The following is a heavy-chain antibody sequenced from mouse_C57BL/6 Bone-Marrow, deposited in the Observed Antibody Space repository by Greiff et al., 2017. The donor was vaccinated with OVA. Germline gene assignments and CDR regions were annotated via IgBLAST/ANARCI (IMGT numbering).Heavy chain of an antibody. J-gene: IGHJ2*01. CDR3: TTELTVDY. CDR1: GFNIKDDY. V-gene: IGHV14-4*01. CDR2: IDPENGDT. D-gene: IGHD4-1*01. Sequence: DVKLVESGAELVRPGASVKLSCTASGFNIKDDYMHWVKQRPEQGLEWIGWIDPENGDTEYASKFQGKATITADTSSNTAYLQLSSLTSEDTAVYYCTTELTVDYWGQGTTLTVSS.